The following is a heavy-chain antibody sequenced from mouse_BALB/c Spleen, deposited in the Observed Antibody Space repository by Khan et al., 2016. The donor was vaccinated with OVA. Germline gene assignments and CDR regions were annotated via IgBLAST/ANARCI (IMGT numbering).Heavy chain of an antibody. Sequence: VQLQQSGTVLARPGASVKMSCKASDYTFTSYWMHWVKQRPGQGLEWIGAIYPGNSDINYNQKFKGKAKLTAVTSTSTAYMELNSLTNEDSAVYYCTRNGFGNYESWDYWGQGTTLTVSS. V-gene: IGHV1-5*01. D-gene: IGHD2-1*01. CDR2: IYPGNSDI. CDR3: TRNGFGNYESWDY. CDR1: DYTFTSYW. J-gene: IGHJ2*01.